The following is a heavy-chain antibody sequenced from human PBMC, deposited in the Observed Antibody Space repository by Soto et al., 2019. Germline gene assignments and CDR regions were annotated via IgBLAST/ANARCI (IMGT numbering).Heavy chain of an antibody. CDR2: ISGSGGST. J-gene: IGHJ4*02. D-gene: IGHD1-20*01. Sequence: PGGSLRLSCAASGFTFSSYAMRWVRQAPGKGLEWVSAISGSGGSTYYADSVKGRFTISRDNSKNTLYLQMNSLRAEDTAVYYCAKGITGTPLNALDYWGQGTLVTVSS. V-gene: IGHV3-23*01. CDR1: GFTFSSYA. CDR3: AKGITGTPLNALDY.